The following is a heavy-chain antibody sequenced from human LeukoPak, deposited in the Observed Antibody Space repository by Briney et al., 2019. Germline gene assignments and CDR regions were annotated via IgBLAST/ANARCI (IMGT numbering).Heavy chain of an antibody. CDR3: ASPFLGYCSGGSCPKTYYYYGMDV. V-gene: IGHV4-59*05. CDR1: RFTFSSYS. CDR2: IYYSGST. Sequence: GSLRLSCAASRFTFSSYSLTWVRQAPGKGLEWIGSIYYSGSTYYNPSLKSRVTISVDTSKNQFSLKLSSVTAADTAVYYCASPFLGYCSGGSCPKTYYYYGMDVWGQGTTVTVSS. J-gene: IGHJ6*02. D-gene: IGHD2-15*01.